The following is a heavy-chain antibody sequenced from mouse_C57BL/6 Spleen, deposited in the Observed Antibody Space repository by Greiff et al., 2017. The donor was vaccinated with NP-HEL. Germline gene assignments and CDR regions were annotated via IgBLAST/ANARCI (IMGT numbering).Heavy chain of an antibody. D-gene: IGHD1-1*01. CDR3: ARPRSNYYGSSYGFAY. CDR2: ISSGSSTI. J-gene: IGHJ3*01. V-gene: IGHV5-17*01. Sequence: EVQLQESGGGLVKPGGSLKLSCAASGFTFSDYGMHWVRQAPEKGLEWVAYISSGSSTIYYADTVKGRFTISRDNAKNTLFLQMTSLRSEDTAMYYCARPRSNYYGSSYGFAYWGQGTLVTVSA. CDR1: GFTFSDYG.